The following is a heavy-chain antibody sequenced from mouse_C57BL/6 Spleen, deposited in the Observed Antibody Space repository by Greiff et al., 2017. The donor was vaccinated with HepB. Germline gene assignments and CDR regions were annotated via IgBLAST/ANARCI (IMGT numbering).Heavy chain of an antibody. CDR1: GYTFTSYW. J-gene: IGHJ4*01. CDR3: ARSIYYDYDGYAMDY. Sequence: QVQLQQPGAELVKPGASVKMSCKASGYTFTSYWITWVKQRPGQGLEWIGDIYPGSGSTNYNEKFKRKATLTVDTSSSTAYMQLSSLTSEDSAVYYCARSIYYDYDGYAMDYWGQGTSVTVSS. D-gene: IGHD2-4*01. V-gene: IGHV1-55*01. CDR2: IYPGSGST.